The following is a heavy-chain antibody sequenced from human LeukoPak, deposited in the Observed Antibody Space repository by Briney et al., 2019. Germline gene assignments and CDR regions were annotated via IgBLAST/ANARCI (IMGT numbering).Heavy chain of an antibody. V-gene: IGHV4-34*01. Sequence: PSETLSLTCAVYGGSFSDFFWSWIRQPPGKGLEWIGEIHHSRGTNYNSSLKSRVIISVDTSKNQFSLKLKSVTAADTAVYYCARGRRIGRYYYYYYMDVWGIGTTVTVSS. CDR3: ARGRRIGRYYYYYYMDV. D-gene: IGHD2-15*01. J-gene: IGHJ6*03. CDR1: GGSFSDFF. CDR2: IHHSRGT.